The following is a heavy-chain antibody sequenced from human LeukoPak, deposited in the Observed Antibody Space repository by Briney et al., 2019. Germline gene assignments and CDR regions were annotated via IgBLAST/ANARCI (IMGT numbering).Heavy chain of an antibody. J-gene: IGHJ4*02. CDR2: IYYSGST. CDR3: ARQKYSSGWYVY. Sequence: SETLSLTCTVSGGSISSYYWSWIRQPPGKGLEWIGYIYYSGSTNYNPSLKSRVTISVDTSKSQFSLKLSSVTAADTAVYYCARQKYSSGWYVYWGQGTLVTVSS. V-gene: IGHV4-59*08. CDR1: GGSISSYY. D-gene: IGHD6-19*01.